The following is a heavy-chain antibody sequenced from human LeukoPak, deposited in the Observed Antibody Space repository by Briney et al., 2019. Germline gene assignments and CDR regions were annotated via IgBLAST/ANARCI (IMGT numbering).Heavy chain of an antibody. D-gene: IGHD6-19*01. CDR2: ISGSGGST. CDR1: GFTFSSYA. J-gene: IGHJ6*03. V-gene: IGHV3-23*01. Sequence: GGSLGLSCAASGFTFSSYAMSWVRQAPGKGLEWVSAISGSGGSTYYADSVKGRFTISRDNSKNTLYLQMNSLRAEDTAVYYCAKGQIWLVRDYYYVDVWGKGTTVTVSS. CDR3: AKGQIWLVRDYYYVDV.